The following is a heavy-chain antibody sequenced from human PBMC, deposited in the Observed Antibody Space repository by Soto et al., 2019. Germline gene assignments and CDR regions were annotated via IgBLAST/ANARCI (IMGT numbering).Heavy chain of an antibody. Sequence: ASVKVSCKASGYTFTSYGISWVRQAPGQGLEWMGWISAYNGNTNYAQKLQGRVTMTTDKSTSTAYMELRSLRSDDTAVYYCAKEYSSSSTPHYYYYYGMDVWGQGTTVTVSS. CDR2: ISAYNGNT. D-gene: IGHD6-6*01. CDR3: AKEYSSSSTPHYYYYYGMDV. V-gene: IGHV1-18*01. J-gene: IGHJ6*02. CDR1: GYTFTSYG.